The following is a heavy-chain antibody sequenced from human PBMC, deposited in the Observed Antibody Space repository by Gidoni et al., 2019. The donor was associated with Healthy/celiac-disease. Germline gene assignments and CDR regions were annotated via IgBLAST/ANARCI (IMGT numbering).Heavy chain of an antibody. V-gene: IGHV1-24*01. CDR2: LDPADGVT. CDR3: ATDRGLVVGGSYSVNTDNAEDFQH. J-gene: IGHJ1*01. Sequence: QVQLVQSGAEVRKPGASVNVCCKVSGYTRPDRSMHWMGPAPGTGIEWRGGLDPADGVTIYAQKFQGNDAMTEYAPTVTANIELISLRSEDTAVYYCATDRGLVVGGSYSVNTDNAEDFQHWGQGTLVTVSS. D-gene: IGHD1-26*01. CDR1: GYTRPDRS.